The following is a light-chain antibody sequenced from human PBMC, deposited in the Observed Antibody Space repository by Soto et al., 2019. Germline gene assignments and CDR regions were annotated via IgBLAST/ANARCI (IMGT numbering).Light chain of an antibody. Sequence: EIVLTQSPGTLSLSPGERATLSCRASQSLSNNIYLAWYQQRPGQAPRLLIHGASKRATGIPDRFSGRGSGTDFTLTISRLEPEDFAVYFCQQFGTTLTFGGGTKVDIK. CDR2: GAS. CDR1: QSLSNNIY. J-gene: IGKJ4*01. CDR3: QQFGTTLT. V-gene: IGKV3-20*01.